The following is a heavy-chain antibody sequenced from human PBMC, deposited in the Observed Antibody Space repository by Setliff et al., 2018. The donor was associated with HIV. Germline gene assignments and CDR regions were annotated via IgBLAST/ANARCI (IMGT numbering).Heavy chain of an antibody. CDR2: TSHSGKT. CDR3: ATDYGDYGY. CDR1: GGPLSGHY. J-gene: IGHJ4*02. D-gene: IGHD4-17*01. Sequence: LSLTCAVYGGPLSGHYWSWIRQPPGQGLEWIGETSHSGKTNYNPSLKSRVTISVDTSKNQFSLKLSSVTAADTAVYYCATDYGDYGYWGQGTLVTVSS. V-gene: IGHV4-34*01.